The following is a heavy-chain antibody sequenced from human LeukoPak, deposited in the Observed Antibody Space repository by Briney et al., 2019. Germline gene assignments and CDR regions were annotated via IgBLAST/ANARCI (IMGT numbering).Heavy chain of an antibody. D-gene: IGHD1-26*01. CDR3: AKRGPGPLPGSYDH. Sequence: GGPLRLSCLVSGLPFNDYALNWFRKAPGKALKWVSAIGANGATFYKDSVEGRFTISRDRANNAVYLQMNSLRAEDSATYYCAKRGPGPLPGSYDHWGQGTLVTVSS. J-gene: IGHJ4*02. V-gene: IGHV3-23*01. CDR1: GLPFNDYA. CDR2: IGANGAT.